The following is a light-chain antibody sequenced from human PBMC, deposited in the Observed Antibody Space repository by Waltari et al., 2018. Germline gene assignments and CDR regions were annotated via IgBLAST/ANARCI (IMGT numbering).Light chain of an antibody. J-gene: IGLJ2*01. CDR2: DNN. Sequence: QSVLTQPPSVSAAPGQKVTISCSGSTSNIGNNYVSWYQQFPGTAPKLLIYDNNKPPSGIPDRFSGFKSGTSATLGITGLQTGDEADYYCGTWDSNLSAVVFGGGTKLTVL. V-gene: IGLV1-51*01. CDR1: TSNIGNNY. CDR3: GTWDSNLSAVV.